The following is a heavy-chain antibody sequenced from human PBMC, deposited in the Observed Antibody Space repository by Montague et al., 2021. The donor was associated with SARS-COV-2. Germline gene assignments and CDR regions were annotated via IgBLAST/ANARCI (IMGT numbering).Heavy chain of an antibody. CDR1: CGSFSGYY. CDR2: INHSGST. J-gene: IGHJ4*02. Sequence: SETLSLTCAVYCGSFSGYYWNWIRQPPGKGLEWIGEINHSGSTNYNPSLKSRVTMSVDTSKNQFSLKLSSVTAADTAVYYCARGARQGYGFRLGSFDSWGQGTRVTVS. D-gene: IGHD3-10*01. CDR3: ARGARQGYGFRLGSFDS. V-gene: IGHV4-34*01.